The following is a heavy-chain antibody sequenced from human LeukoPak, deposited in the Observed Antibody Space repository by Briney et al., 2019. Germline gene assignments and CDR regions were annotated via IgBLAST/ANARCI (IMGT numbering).Heavy chain of an antibody. V-gene: IGHV4-39*07. CDR2: IYSSGTT. J-gene: IGHJ5*02. CDR1: GDTIISTTYC. CDR3: ARAPYSSSGYNWFDP. Sequence: PSETLSLTCNVSGDTIISTTYCWVWIRQPPGKGLEWIGSIYSSGTTYYNASLKGRVTILVDTSKNQFSLNLNSVTAADTAVYYCARAPYSSSGYNWFDPWGQGTLVTVSS. D-gene: IGHD6-13*01.